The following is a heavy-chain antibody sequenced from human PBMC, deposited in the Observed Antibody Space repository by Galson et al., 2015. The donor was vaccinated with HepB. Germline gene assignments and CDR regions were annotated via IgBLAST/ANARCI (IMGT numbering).Heavy chain of an antibody. CDR3: ARDGLITMVRGVIHGMDV. CDR2: IIPIFGTA. D-gene: IGHD3-10*01. J-gene: IGHJ6*02. V-gene: IGHV1-69*13. CDR1: GGTFSSYA. Sequence: SVKVSCKASGGTFSSYAISWVRQAPGQGLEWMGGIIPIFGTANYAQKFQGRVTITADESTSTAYMELSSLRSEDTAVYYCARDGLITMVRGVIHGMDVWGQGTTVTVSS.